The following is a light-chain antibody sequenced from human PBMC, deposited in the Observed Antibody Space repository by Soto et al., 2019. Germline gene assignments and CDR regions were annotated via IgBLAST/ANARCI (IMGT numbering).Light chain of an antibody. V-gene: IGLV2-8*01. CDR2: EVS. Sequence: QSVLTQPASVSGSPGQSISISCTGTSSDVGTYNYVSWYQQHPGKAPKLMIFEVSKRPSGVPDRFSASKSGNTASLTVSGLQAEDEADYYCASYTGSNTLVVFGGGTKLTVL. CDR1: SSDVGTYNY. CDR3: ASYTGSNTLVV. J-gene: IGLJ2*01.